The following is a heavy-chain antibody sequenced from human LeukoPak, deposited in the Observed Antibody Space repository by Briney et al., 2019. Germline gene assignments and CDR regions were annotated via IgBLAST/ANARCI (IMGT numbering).Heavy chain of an antibody. D-gene: IGHD1-1*01. CDR2: FYSGGST. Sequence: GGSLRLSCVASGFTVSSSYMGWVRQAPGKRLEWVSVFYSGGSTYYADSVKGRFTISRDNSKNTLFLQMNNLRAEDTAVYYCARLEKNSYYYMDVWGKGTAVTVSS. CDR3: ARLEKNSYYYMDV. CDR1: GFTVSSSY. V-gene: IGHV3-53*01. J-gene: IGHJ6*03.